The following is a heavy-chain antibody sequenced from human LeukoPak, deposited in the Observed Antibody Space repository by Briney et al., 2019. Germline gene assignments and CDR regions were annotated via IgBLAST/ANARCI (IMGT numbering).Heavy chain of an antibody. J-gene: IGHJ4*02. CDR2: ISSSSSTI. CDR3: ARHAAETGYFFDY. Sequence: GGSLRLSCAASGFTFSSYSMNWVRQAPGNGLEWVSYISSSSSTIYYADSVKGRFTISRDNAKNSLYLQMNSLRAEDTAVYYCARHAAETGYFFDYWGQGTLVTVSS. D-gene: IGHD6-25*01. CDR1: GFTFSSYS. V-gene: IGHV3-48*01.